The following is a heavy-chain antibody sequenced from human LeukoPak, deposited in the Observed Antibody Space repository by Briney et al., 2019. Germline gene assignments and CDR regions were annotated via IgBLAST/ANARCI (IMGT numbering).Heavy chain of an antibody. CDR3: ARGPASDYNWFDP. Sequence: ASVKVSCKASGYTFSTYSISWVRQAPGQGLEWMGWISAYTGHTNYAQNLQGRVTTTTDTSTSTAYMELRSLRSDDTAVYYCARGPASDYNWFDPWGQGTLVTVSS. V-gene: IGHV1-18*01. CDR1: GYTFSTYS. D-gene: IGHD2-21*02. CDR2: ISAYTGHT. J-gene: IGHJ5*02.